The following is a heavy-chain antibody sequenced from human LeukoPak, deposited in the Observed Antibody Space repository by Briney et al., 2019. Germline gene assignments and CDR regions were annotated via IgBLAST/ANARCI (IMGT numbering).Heavy chain of an antibody. CDR3: ARGGGYDGFDY. D-gene: IGHD5-12*01. Sequence: GPSVKVSCKASGGTFSSYAISWVRQAPGQGLEWMGGIIPIFGTANYAQKFQGRVTITADKSTSTAYMELGSLRSEDTAVYYCARGGGYDGFDYWGQGTLVTVSS. CDR1: GGTFSSYA. CDR2: IIPIFGTA. V-gene: IGHV1-69*06. J-gene: IGHJ4*02.